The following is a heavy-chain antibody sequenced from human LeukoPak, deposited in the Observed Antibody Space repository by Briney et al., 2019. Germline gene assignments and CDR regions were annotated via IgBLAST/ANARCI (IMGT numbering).Heavy chain of an antibody. J-gene: IGHJ5*02. CDR3: ARVTGNNWFDP. D-gene: IGHD1-20*01. CDR2: ISWNSGSI. V-gene: IGHV3-9*01. CDR1: GFTFDDYA. Sequence: GRSLRLSCAASGFTFDDYAMHWVRQAPGEGLEWVSGISWNSGSIVYADSVKGRFTISRDNAKNSLYLQMNSLRAEDTAFYYCARVTGNNWFDPWGQGTLVTVSS.